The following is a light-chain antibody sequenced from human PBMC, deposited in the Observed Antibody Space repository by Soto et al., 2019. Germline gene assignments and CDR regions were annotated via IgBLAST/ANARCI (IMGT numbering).Light chain of an antibody. CDR1: SGSIASNY. CDR2: EDN. J-gene: IGLJ1*01. V-gene: IGLV6-57*03. Sequence: NFMLTQPHSVSESPGKTVTISCTRSSGSIASNYVQWYQQRPGSAPTTVIYEDNQRPSGVPDRFSGSIDSSSNSASLTISGLMTEDEADYYCQSYDSSNLNVFGTGTKLTVL. CDR3: QSYDSSNLNV.